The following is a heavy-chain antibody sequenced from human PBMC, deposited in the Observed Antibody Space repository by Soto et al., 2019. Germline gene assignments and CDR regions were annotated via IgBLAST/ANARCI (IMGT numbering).Heavy chain of an antibody. CDR3: ARGAARPGGYFDY. D-gene: IGHD6-6*01. V-gene: IGHV3-21*01. CDR2: ISSSSSYI. J-gene: IGHJ4*02. CDR1: GFTFSSYS. Sequence: GGSLRLSCAASGFTFSSYSMNWVRQAPGKGLEWVSSISSSSSYIYYADSVKGRFTISRDNAKNSLYLQMNSLRAEDTAVYYCARGAARPGGYFDYWGQGTLVTVSS.